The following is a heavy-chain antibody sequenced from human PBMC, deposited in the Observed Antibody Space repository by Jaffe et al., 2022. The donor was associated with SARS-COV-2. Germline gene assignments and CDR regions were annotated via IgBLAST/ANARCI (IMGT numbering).Heavy chain of an antibody. CDR1: GYTFTGYY. CDR3: AREDKDPNYYYGMDV. CDR2: INPNSGGT. V-gene: IGHV1-2*06. Sequence: QVQLVQSGAEVKKPGASVKVSCKASGYTFTGYYMHWVRQAPGQGLEWMGRINPNSGGTNYAQKFQGRVTMTRDTSISTAYMELSRLRSDDTAVYYCAREDKDPNYYYGMDVWGQGTTVTVSS. J-gene: IGHJ6*02.